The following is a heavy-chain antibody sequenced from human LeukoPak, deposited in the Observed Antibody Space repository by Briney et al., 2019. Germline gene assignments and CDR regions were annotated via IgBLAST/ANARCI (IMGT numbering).Heavy chain of an antibody. J-gene: IGHJ4*02. CDR2: IYHSGST. Sequence: KPSETLSLTSAVSGYSISSGYYWGWIRQPPGKGLEWIGSIYHSGSTYYNPSLKSRVTISVDTSKNQFSLKLSSVTAADTAVYYCARHTVSVSLYLFLLPYSPFDYWGQGTLVTVSS. CDR3: ARHTVSVSLYLFLLPYSPFDY. D-gene: IGHD4-11*01. CDR1: GYSISSGYY. V-gene: IGHV4-38-2*01.